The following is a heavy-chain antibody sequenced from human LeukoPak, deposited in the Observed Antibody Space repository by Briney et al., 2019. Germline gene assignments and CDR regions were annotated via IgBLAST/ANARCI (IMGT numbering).Heavy chain of an antibody. V-gene: IGHV1-69*04. CDR2: IIPILGIA. Sequence: SVNVSCKASGGTFSSYAISWVRQAPGQGLEWMGRIIPILGIANYAQKFQGRVTITADKSTSTAYMELSSLRSDDTAVYYCARGEVLRYFDMDYWGQGTPVTVSS. J-gene: IGHJ4*02. D-gene: IGHD3-9*01. CDR3: ARGEVLRYFDMDY. CDR1: GGTFSSYA.